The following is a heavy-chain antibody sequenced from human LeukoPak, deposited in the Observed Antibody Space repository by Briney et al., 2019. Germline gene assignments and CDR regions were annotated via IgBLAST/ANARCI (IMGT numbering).Heavy chain of an antibody. Sequence: GGSLRLSCAASGFTFRSYSMNWARQAPGKGLEWFSSISSSGTYIYYADSVKGRFTISRDNAKNSLYLQMNSLRAEDTSVYYCALAIGRVVGTFDYWGQGTLVTVSS. CDR2: ISSSGTYI. J-gene: IGHJ4*02. CDR3: ALAIGRVVGTFDY. V-gene: IGHV3-21*01. D-gene: IGHD3-22*01. CDR1: GFTFRSYS.